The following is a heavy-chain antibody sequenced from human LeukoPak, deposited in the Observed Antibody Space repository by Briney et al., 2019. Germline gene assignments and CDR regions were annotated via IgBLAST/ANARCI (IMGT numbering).Heavy chain of an antibody. D-gene: IGHD3-22*01. CDR1: GYTLTELS. Sequence: ASVKVSCKVSGYTLTELSMHWVRQAPGQGLEWMGWINPNSGGTNYAQKFQGRVTMTRDTSINTAYMELSRLRSDDTAVYYCAINPDSSGGGSDWYFDLWGRGTLVTVSS. V-gene: IGHV1-2*02. CDR3: AINPDSSGGGSDWYFDL. CDR2: INPNSGGT. J-gene: IGHJ2*01.